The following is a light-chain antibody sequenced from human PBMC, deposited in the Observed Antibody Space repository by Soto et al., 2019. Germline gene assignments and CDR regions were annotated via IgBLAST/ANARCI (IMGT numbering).Light chain of an antibody. CDR3: QQSYRTRT. J-gene: IGKJ1*01. CDR2: AAS. Sequence: DIQMTQSPSSLSASVGDRVTITFRASQSISTYLNWYQQKPGKAPKLLIYAASSLQSGVPSRFSGSGSGTDFTLTISSLHPEDFATYYCQQSYRTRTFGQGTKVDI. V-gene: IGKV1-39*01. CDR1: QSISTY.